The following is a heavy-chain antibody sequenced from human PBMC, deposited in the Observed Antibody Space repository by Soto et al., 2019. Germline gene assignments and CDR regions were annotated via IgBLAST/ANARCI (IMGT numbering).Heavy chain of an antibody. Sequence: EVQLVESGGGLVQPGGSLRLSCAASGFTFSDHYMDWVRQAPGKGLEWVGRTRNKANSYTTEYAASVKGRFTISRDDSKNSLYLQMNSLKPEDTAVYYCARLGLRPKDFDLWGRGTLVTVSS. CDR1: GFTFSDHY. D-gene: IGHD3-16*01. CDR3: ARLGLRPKDFDL. V-gene: IGHV3-72*01. CDR2: TRNKANSYTT. J-gene: IGHJ2*01.